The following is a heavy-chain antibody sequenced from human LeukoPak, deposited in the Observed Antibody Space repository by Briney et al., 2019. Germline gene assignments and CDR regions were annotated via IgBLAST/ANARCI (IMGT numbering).Heavy chain of an antibody. V-gene: IGHV4-39*01. CDR2: NYYSGSN. Sequence: AETLTLTCTVTGGSFSSSSYYWGWIPQPPGKGLEWNGRNYYSGSNYYTQTLKGRVTISVDTSKNQFSLKLSSVTAADTAVYYCARHRGATMITPPGLYYFDYWGQGTLVTVSS. CDR3: ARHRGATMITPPGLYYFDY. CDR1: GGSFSSSSYY. D-gene: IGHD3-22*01. J-gene: IGHJ4*02.